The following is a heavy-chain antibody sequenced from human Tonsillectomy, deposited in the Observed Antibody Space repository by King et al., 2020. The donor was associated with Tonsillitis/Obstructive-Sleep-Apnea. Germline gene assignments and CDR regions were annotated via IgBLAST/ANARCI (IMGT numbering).Heavy chain of an antibody. V-gene: IGHV4-39*01. CDR2: IYLVGSP. CDR1: GAPIRISVTT. Sequence: QLQESGPGLWSLPEPLSFPCLVPGAPIRISVTTGAGIRQPPGKGRGGLGGIYLVGSPYNNPSLKSRVTISVDTSKNQFSLKLSSVTAADTAVYYCARLVSGSWYLDYWGQGTLVTVSS. CDR3: ARLVSGSWYLDY. J-gene: IGHJ4*02. D-gene: IGHD6-13*01.